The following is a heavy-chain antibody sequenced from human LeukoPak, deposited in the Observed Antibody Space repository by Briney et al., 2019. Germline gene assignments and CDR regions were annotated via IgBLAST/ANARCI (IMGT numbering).Heavy chain of an antibody. CDR2: ISGSGGST. J-gene: IGHJ3*02. CDR1: GFTFSSYG. D-gene: IGHD3-22*01. Sequence: GGSLRLSCAASGFTFSSYGMGWVRQAPGKGLEWVSAISGSGGSTYYADSVKGRLTISRDNAKNSLHLQMNSLRAEDTAVYYCARDPYYYESSGYFFGAFDIWGQGTMVTVSS. CDR3: ARDPYYYESSGYFFGAFDI. V-gene: IGHV3-23*01.